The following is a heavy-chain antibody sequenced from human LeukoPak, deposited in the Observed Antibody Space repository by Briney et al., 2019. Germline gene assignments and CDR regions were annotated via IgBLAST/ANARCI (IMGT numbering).Heavy chain of an antibody. D-gene: IGHD3-10*01. CDR3: ARGPLSITMVRGVTTGYSY. CDR1: GYTFTGYY. Sequence: GASVKVSCKASGYTFTGYYMHWVRQAPGQGLEWMGWINPNSGGTNYAQKFQGRVTMTRDTSITTAYMELSRLRSDDTAVYYCARGPLSITMVRGVTTGYSYWGQGTLVTVSS. J-gene: IGHJ4*02. V-gene: IGHV1-2*02. CDR2: INPNSGGT.